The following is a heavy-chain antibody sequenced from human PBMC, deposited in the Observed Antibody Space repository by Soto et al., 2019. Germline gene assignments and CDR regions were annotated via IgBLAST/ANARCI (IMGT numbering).Heavy chain of an antibody. Sequence: QVQLVQSGAEVKKPGSSVKVSCKASGGTFGSYAISWVRQAPGQGLEWMGGIIPIPGTANYAQKFQGRVTIAAEESTSTAYMELSSLRSEDMAVYYCARSQGSSTSLEIYYYYYYGMDVWGQGTTVTVSS. CDR1: GGTFGSYA. J-gene: IGHJ6*02. CDR3: ARSQGSSTSLEIYYYYYYGMDV. CDR2: IIPIPGTA. D-gene: IGHD2-2*01. V-gene: IGHV1-69*01.